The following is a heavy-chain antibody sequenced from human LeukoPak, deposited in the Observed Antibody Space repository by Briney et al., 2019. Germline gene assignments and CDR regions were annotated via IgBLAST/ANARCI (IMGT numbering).Heavy chain of an antibody. J-gene: IGHJ6*03. CDR3: ARVASWGRYYYYYMDV. D-gene: IGHD3-16*01. Sequence: ASVKVSCTASGYTFTSYDINWVRQATGQGLEWMGWMNPNSGNTGYAQKFQGRVTITRNTSISTAYMELSSLRSEDTAVYYCARVASWGRYYYYYMDVWGKGTTVTVSS. CDR2: MNPNSGNT. CDR1: GYTFTSYD. V-gene: IGHV1-8*03.